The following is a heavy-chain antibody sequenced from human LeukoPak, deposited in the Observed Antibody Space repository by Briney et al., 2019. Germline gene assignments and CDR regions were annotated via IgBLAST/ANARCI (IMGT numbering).Heavy chain of an antibody. D-gene: IGHD1-1*01. Sequence: GGFLRLSCAASGFTVSSNYMSWVRQAPGKGLEWVSVIYSGGSTYYADSVKGRFTISRDNSKNTLYLQMNSLRAEDTAVYYCARDSPLERHFDYWGQGTLVTVSS. J-gene: IGHJ4*02. CDR2: IYSGGST. CDR3: ARDSPLERHFDY. V-gene: IGHV3-53*01. CDR1: GFTVSSNY.